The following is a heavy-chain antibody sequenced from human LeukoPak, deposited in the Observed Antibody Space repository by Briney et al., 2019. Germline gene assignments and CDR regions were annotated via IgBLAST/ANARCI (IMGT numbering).Heavy chain of an antibody. J-gene: IGHJ4*02. D-gene: IGHD6-13*01. CDR2: VFTSGST. V-gene: IGHV4-4*07. CDR1: GGSISSYY. CDR3: AREEQQLVLG. Sequence: SETLSLTCTVSGGSISSYYWSWIRQPAGKGLEWIGRVFTSGSTNYNPSLQSRVTMSVDTSKNQFSLKLRSVTAADTAVYSCAREEQQLVLGWGQGTLVTVSS.